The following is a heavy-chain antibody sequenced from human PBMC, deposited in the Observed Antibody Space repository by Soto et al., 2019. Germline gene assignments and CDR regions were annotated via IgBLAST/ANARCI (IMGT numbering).Heavy chain of an antibody. Sequence: PGGSLRLSCAASGFIFGSYAMGWVRQAPGKGLEWVSDISASGDLTFYADSVKGRFTISRDNSKNTLYLQMNSLRADDTAVYFCAKEDGYCSSSSCPFGLDVWGQGTTVTVSS. CDR2: ISASGDLT. D-gene: IGHD2-2*03. V-gene: IGHV3-23*01. CDR1: GFIFGSYA. J-gene: IGHJ6*02. CDR3: AKEDGYCSSSSCPFGLDV.